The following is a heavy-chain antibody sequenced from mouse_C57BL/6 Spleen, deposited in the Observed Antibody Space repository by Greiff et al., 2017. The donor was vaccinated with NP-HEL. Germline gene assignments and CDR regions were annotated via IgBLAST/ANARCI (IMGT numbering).Heavy chain of an antibody. D-gene: IGHD1-1*01. V-gene: IGHV1-80*01. J-gene: IGHJ2*01. Sequence: VQRVESGAELVKPGASVKISCKASGYAFSSYWMNWVKQRPGKGLEWIGQIYPGDGDTNYNGKFKGKATLTADKSSSTAYMQLSSLTSEDSAVYFCARLTTVVSPFDYWGQGTTLTVSS. CDR2: IYPGDGDT. CDR1: GYAFSSYW. CDR3: ARLTTVVSPFDY.